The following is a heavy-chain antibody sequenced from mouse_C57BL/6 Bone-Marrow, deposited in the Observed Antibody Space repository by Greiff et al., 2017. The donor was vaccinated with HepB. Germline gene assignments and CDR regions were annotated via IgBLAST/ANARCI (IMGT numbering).Heavy chain of an antibody. D-gene: IGHD2-4*01. CDR3: ASDYRAMDY. V-gene: IGHV1-42*01. Sequence: VQLQQSGPELVKPGASVKISCKASGYSFTGYYMNWVKQSPEKSLEWIGEINPSTGGTTYNQKFKAKATLTVDKSSSTAYMQLKSLTSEDSAVYYCASDYRAMDYWGQGTSVTVSS. CDR1: GYSFTGYY. J-gene: IGHJ4*01. CDR2: INPSTGGT.